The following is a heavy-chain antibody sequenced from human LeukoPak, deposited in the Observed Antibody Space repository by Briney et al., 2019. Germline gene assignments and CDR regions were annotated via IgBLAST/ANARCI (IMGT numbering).Heavy chain of an antibody. V-gene: IGHV3-30*02. Sequence: PGGSLRLSCAASGFTFSSYGMHWVRQAPGKGLEWVAFIRYDGNTKYYADSVKGRFAITRDNSKNTLFLQMNSLRAEDTAVYYCAREAIGTTKSDDAFDIWGQGTMVTVSS. CDR1: GFTFSSYG. CDR3: AREAIGTTKSDDAFDI. J-gene: IGHJ3*02. D-gene: IGHD1-1*01. CDR2: IRYDGNTK.